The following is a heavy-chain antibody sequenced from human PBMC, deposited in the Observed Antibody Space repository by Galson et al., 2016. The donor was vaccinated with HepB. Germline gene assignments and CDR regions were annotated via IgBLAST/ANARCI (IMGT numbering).Heavy chain of an antibody. CDR2: ISSASSIK. Sequence: SLRLSCADSGFTFNTYGMNWVRQAPGKGLEWVSYISSASSIKYYADSVKGRFTISRDNARHSLYLEMNSLRAEDTAVYYCARDMSTTGEYYYHYWGQGTLVTVSS. D-gene: IGHD3-10*01. V-gene: IGHV3-48*04. J-gene: IGHJ4*02. CDR1: GFTFNTYG. CDR3: ARDMSTTGEYYYHY.